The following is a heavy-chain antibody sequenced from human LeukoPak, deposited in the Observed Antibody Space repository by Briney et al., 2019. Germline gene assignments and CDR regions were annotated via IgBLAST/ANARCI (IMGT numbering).Heavy chain of an antibody. V-gene: IGHV4-30-4*08. CDR3: ARERSTSCYDI. J-gene: IGHJ3*02. D-gene: IGHD2-2*01. CDR1: GGSISSGDYY. Sequence: SETLSLTCTVSGGSISSGDYYWSWIRQPPGKGLEWIGYIYYSGSTYYNPSLKSRVTISVDTSKNQFSLKLSSVTAADTAVYYCARERSTSCYDIWGQGTTVTVSS. CDR2: IYYSGST.